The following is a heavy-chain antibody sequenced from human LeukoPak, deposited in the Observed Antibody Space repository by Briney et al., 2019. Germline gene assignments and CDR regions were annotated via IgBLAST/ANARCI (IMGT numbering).Heavy chain of an antibody. CDR3: ARDTPGRSGYDSMDAFDI. Sequence: SETLSLTCTVSGGSISSYYWSWIRQPPGKGLEWIGYIYYSGSTNYNPSLKSRVTISVDTSKNQFSLKLSSVTAADTAVYYCARDTPGRSGYDSMDAFDIWGQGTMVTVSS. CDR2: IYYSGST. J-gene: IGHJ3*02. V-gene: IGHV4-59*01. D-gene: IGHD5-12*01. CDR1: GGSISSYY.